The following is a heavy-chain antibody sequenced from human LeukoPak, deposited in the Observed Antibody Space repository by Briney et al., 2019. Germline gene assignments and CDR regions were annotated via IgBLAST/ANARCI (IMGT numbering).Heavy chain of an antibody. J-gene: IGHJ3*01. CDR2: IRGSGGGT. CDR3: GRDPNGDYVGAFDF. D-gene: IGHD4-17*01. Sequence: GGFLRLSCAASGFTFGNYAMTWIRQAPGKGLEWVSSIRGSGGGTDYADSVKGRFTSSRDNSKNTLYLQMNSLRAGDTAVYYCGRDPNGDYVGAFDFRGQGTMVTASS. V-gene: IGHV3-23*01. CDR1: GFTFGNYA.